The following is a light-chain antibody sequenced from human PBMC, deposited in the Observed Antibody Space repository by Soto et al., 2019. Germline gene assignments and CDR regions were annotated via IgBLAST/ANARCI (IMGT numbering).Light chain of an antibody. CDR2: EVS. J-gene: IGLJ2*01. CDR1: SSDVGGYKY. V-gene: IGLV2-14*01. CDR3: AAWDDSLNGVL. Sequence: QSVLTQPASVSGSPGQSITISCTGSSSDVGGYKYVSWYQQHPGKAPKLMIFEVSNRPSGVSNRFSGSKSGNTASLTISGLQAEDEGDYYCAAWDDSLNGVLFGGGTQLTVL.